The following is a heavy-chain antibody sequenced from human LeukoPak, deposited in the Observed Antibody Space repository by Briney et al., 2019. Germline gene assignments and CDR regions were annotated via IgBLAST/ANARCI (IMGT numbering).Heavy chain of an antibody. D-gene: IGHD2-8*01. CDR2: ISSSSSYI. CDR1: GFTFSSYS. J-gene: IGHJ4*02. CDR3: ARDVLRPAVGCY. V-gene: IGHV3-21*04. Sequence: PGGSLRLSCAASGFTFSSYSMNWVRQAPGNGLEWVSSISSSSSYIYYAESVKGRFTISRDNSKNTVYLQMNSLRAEDTAVYYCARDVLRPAVGCYWGQGTLVTVSS.